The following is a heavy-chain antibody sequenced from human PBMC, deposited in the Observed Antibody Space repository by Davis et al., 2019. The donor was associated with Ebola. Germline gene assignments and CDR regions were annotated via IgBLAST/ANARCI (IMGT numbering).Heavy chain of an antibody. Sequence: SETLSLTCSVSGGSIRNSNYYCGWVRQPPGKGLEWIGSIFYTGTTYFNPSLGSRVAVSVDTSKNQFSLRLNSVTAADTAVYYCARGPRRGYSSSSRNWFDPWGQGTLVTVSS. CDR3: ARGPRRGYSSSSRNWFDP. D-gene: IGHD6-6*01. CDR2: IFYTGTT. CDR1: GGSIRNSNYY. V-gene: IGHV4-39*01. J-gene: IGHJ5*02.